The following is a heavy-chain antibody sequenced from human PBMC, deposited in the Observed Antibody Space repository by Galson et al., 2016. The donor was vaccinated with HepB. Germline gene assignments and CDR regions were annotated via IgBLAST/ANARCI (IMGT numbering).Heavy chain of an antibody. J-gene: IGHJ4*02. Sequence: SETLSLTCTVSGGSVSSGAYYWSWIRQPPGKGLEWIGYIHDSGSTNYNPSLKSRVTISVDTSKNQSSLRLNSVTAADTAVYYCARASGPLTYYYVSSGYEDYWGQGTLVTVSS. CDR1: GGSVSSGAYY. CDR2: IHDSGST. CDR3: ARASGPLTYYYVSSGYEDY. D-gene: IGHD3-22*01. V-gene: IGHV4-61*08.